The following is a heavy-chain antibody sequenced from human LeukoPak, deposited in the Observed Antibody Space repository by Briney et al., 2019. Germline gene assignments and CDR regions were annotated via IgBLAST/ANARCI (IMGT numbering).Heavy chain of an antibody. D-gene: IGHD1-14*01. V-gene: IGHV4-34*01. CDR1: GGSFSGYY. J-gene: IGHJ4*02. CDR3: AARPRMPPRFDY. CDR2: INHSGST. Sequence: SETLSLTCAVYGGSFSGYYWSWLRQPPGKGLEWIGEINHSGSTNYNPSLKSRVTISVDTSKNQFSLKLSSVTAEDTAIYYCAARPRMPPRFDYWGQGTLVTVSS.